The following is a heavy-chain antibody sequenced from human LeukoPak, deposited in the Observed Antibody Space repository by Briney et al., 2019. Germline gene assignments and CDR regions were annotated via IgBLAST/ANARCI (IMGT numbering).Heavy chain of an antibody. V-gene: IGHV3-21*01. D-gene: IGHD4-11*01. J-gene: IGHJ4*02. CDR3: ARADQQYYFDY. CDR2: ISSSSSYI. CDR1: GFTFSSYS. Sequence: GGSLRLSCAASGFTFSSYSMDWVRQAPGKGLEWVSSISSSSSYIYYADSVKGRFTISRDNAKNSLYLQMNSLRAEDTAVYYCARADQQYYFDYWGQGTLVTVSS.